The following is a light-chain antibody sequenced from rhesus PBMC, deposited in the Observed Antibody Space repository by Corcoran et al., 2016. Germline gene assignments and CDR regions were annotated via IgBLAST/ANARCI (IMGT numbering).Light chain of an antibody. CDR1: QDISNS. J-gene: IGKJ4*01. CDR3: QQYKSLLT. V-gene: IGKV1-25*02. Sequence: DIQMTQSPSSVSASVGDRVIITCRASQDISNSLVWYQQKPGKAPKVLIHSAPTLQSGVPSRFSGSGSGTEFTLTIRSLQPEDFAPYYCQQYKSLLTFGGGTKVEIK. CDR2: SAP.